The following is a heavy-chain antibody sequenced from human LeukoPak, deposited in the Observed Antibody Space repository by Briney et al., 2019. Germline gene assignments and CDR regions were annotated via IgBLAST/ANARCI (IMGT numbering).Heavy chain of an antibody. CDR2: IVVGTGNT. Sequence: GASVKVSFKASVFTFRTSAIQWMRQARGQRPEWIGWIVVGTGNTTYAQRFQDRVTITRDMSTNTAYMELSALRSEDTAVYYCAAMAYYYYMDVWGEGTTVTVSS. CDR3: AAMAYYYYMDV. J-gene: IGHJ6*03. V-gene: IGHV1-58*02. CDR1: VFTFRTSA. D-gene: IGHD5-24*01.